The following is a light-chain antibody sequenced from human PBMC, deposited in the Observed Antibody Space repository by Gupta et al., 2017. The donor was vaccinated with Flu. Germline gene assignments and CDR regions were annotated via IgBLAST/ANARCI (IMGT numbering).Light chain of an antibody. CDR3: QLAETFPLI. CDR2: AAK. CDR1: QDIRYW. V-gene: IGKV1D-12*01. Sequence: PSSMSASVGDRVTITCRASQDIRYWLAWYQQKPGKAPKLLIYAAKTLQSGVPSRFSGSGSGTDFTLTISSLQPEDFATYYCQLAETFPLIFGGGTKVDIK. J-gene: IGKJ4*01.